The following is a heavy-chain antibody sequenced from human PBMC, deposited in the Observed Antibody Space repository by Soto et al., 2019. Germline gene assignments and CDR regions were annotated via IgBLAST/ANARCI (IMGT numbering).Heavy chain of an antibody. Sequence: QVQLQESGPGLVKPSGTLSLTCAVSGGSVSSSNWWSWVRQSPGKGLEWMGEIYHSGSAHYNPSLLSRATLSLDKSKYQFSLRLTSVTAADTAVYYCARVPGVVVSADDAFDIWGPGTRVIVSS. V-gene: IGHV4-4*02. CDR3: ARVPGVVVSADDAFDI. CDR2: IYHSGSA. D-gene: IGHD2-21*02. CDR1: GGSVSSSNW. J-gene: IGHJ3*02.